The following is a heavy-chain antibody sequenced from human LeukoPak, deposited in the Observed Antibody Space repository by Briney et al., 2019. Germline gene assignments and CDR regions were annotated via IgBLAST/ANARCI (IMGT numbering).Heavy chain of an antibody. D-gene: IGHD2-2*01. J-gene: IGHJ4*02. CDR3: ARAPTVLVGYCSSSSCQADY. Sequence: PGGSLRLSCTASGFTFSYVWMNWVRQAPGKGLEWVSAIDPSSTYIYYADSVKGRFTISRDNAENSLYLQMNSLRVEDTAVYYCARAPTVLVGYCSSSSCQADYWGQGTLVTVSS. V-gene: IGHV3-21*01. CDR1: GFTFSYVW. CDR2: IDPSSTYI.